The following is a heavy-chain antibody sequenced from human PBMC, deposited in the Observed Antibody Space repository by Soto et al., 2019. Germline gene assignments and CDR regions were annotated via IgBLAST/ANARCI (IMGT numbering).Heavy chain of an antibody. D-gene: IGHD2-8*01. Sequence: QVQLQESGPGLVKPSGTLSLTCGVSGGSISSSNWWSWVRQPPGKGLEWIGEIHHSGISKYSPSLQSLLTISLDKSKNHFSLQLTSVTAADTAVYYCARACLNGICYTQGLDLWGQGTLVLVSS. CDR2: IHHSGIS. CDR1: GGSISSSNW. V-gene: IGHV4-4*02. CDR3: ARACLNGICYTQGLDL. J-gene: IGHJ4*02.